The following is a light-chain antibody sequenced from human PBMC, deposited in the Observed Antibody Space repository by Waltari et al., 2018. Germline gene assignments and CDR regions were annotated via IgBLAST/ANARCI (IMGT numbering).Light chain of an antibody. V-gene: IGKV3-20*01. CDR2: GAS. J-gene: IGKJ1*01. CDR3: QQYGSSPPT. CDR1: QSVTSSY. Sequence: EIVLTQSPGTLSLSPGERATLSCRASQSVTSSYLAWYQQKPGKAPRLLIYGASSRATGLPDRFSGSGSVTAFTLTISRLEPEDFAVYYCQQYGSSPPTFGQGTKVEIK.